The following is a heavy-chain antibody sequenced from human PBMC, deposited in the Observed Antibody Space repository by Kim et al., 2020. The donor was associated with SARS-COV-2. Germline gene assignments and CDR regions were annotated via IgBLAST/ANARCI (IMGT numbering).Heavy chain of an antibody. V-gene: IGHV1-8*01. Sequence: ASVKVSCKASGYTFTSYDINWVRQATGQGLEWMGWMNPNSGNTGYAQKFQGRVTMTRNTSISTAYMELSSLRSEDTAVYYWARGRGGTMVVVVIASWYYGMDVWGQGTTVTVSS. J-gene: IGHJ6*02. D-gene: IGHD3-22*01. CDR1: GYTFTSYD. CDR2: MNPNSGNT. CDR3: ARGRGGTMVVVVIASWYYGMDV.